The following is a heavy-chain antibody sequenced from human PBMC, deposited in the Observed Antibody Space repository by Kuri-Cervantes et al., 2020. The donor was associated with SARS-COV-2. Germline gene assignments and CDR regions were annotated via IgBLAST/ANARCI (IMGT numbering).Heavy chain of an antibody. Sequence: GESLKISWAAPGFTFSSYSMNWVRQAPGKGLGWVSFICSSNSYKYYADSVKGRFTISRDNAKDSLYLQMNSLRAEDTAVYYCARDLRRYCSSTSCWFGDFDYWGQGTLVTVSS. CDR3: ARDLRRYCSSTSCWFGDFDY. D-gene: IGHD2-2*01. J-gene: IGHJ4*02. V-gene: IGHV3-21*01. CDR1: GFTFSSYS. CDR2: ICSSNSYK.